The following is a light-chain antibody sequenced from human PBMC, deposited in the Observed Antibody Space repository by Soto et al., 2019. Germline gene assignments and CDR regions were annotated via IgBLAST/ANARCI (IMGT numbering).Light chain of an antibody. CDR3: QQYNKWPPRT. CDR1: QSISTN. V-gene: IGKV3-15*01. J-gene: IGKJ1*01. CDR2: GAS. Sequence: EIVMTQSPATLSVSPGERATLSCRASQSISTNLAWYQQKPGQAPRLLIYGASSRATGIPARFSGSGSGTEFTLTIGSLQSEDFAVYYCQQYNKWPPRTFGQGTKVEIK.